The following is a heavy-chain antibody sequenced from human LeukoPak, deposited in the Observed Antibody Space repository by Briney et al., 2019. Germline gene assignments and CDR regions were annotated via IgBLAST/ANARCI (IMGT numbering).Heavy chain of an antibody. V-gene: IGHV3-23*01. D-gene: IGHD3-16*01. J-gene: IGHJ4*02. CDR2: ISGSGGST. Sequence: GGSLRLSCAASGFTFSSYAMSWVRQAPGKGLEWVSAISGSGGSTYYADSVKGRFTISRDNSKNTLYLLMNSLRAEDTAVYYCAKAAYVNYDYVWGNPHYWGQGTLVTVSS. CDR3: AKAAYVNYDYVWGNPHY. CDR1: GFTFSSYA.